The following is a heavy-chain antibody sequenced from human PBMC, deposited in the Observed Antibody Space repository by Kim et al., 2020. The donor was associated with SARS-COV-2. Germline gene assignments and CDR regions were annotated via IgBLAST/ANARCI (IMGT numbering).Heavy chain of an antibody. CDR2: DGST. CDR3: ARDNFAFDI. J-gene: IGHJ3*02. Sequence: DGSTSYAQRFQDRFTVTRATSTNTLYVELSSLRSEDTAIYYCARDNFAFDIWGQGTMVTVSS. V-gene: IGHV1-46*01.